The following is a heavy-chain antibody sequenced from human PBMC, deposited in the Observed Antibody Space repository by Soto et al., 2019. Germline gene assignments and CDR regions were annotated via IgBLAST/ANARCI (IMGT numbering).Heavy chain of an antibody. J-gene: IGHJ3*02. CDR1: GYTFASYS. CDR3: ARGDYHILNARGPLDI. Sequence: ASAMVSCKASGYTFASYSISWVRHAPGQGLEWMGWISGYNGNTNYVQRLRGRVTMTRDTSTSTAYMELRSLRSDDTAVYYCARGDYHILNARGPLDIWGQGTMVTVSS. V-gene: IGHV1-18*01. CDR2: ISGYNGNT. D-gene: IGHD3-9*01.